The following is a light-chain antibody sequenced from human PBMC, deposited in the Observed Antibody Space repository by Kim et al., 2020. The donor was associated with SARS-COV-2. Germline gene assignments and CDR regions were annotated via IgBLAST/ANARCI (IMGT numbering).Light chain of an antibody. Sequence: KTVTISCTRSSGSIASNYVQWYQQRPGSAPTTVIYEDNQRPSGVPDRFSGSIGSSSNSASLTISGLKTEDEADYYCQSYDSSNHVVFGGGTQLTVL. J-gene: IGLJ2*01. V-gene: IGLV6-57*03. CDR3: QSYDSSNHVV. CDR1: SGSIASNY. CDR2: EDN.